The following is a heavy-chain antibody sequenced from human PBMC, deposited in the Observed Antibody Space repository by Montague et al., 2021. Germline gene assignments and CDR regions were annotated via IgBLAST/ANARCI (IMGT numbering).Heavy chain of an antibody. CDR1: GFSISDYW. D-gene: IGHD1-1*01. Sequence: QSGAEVKTPGESLKISCQGSGFSISDYWIAWVRQMPGRGLEWLGIIYPRDSDTRYNPSFQGQVSISADKVINTAYVQWSSLTASDTAIYYCARRGSLVATGNWFEPWGQGTLVTVSS. CDR2: IYPRDSDT. J-gene: IGHJ5*02. CDR3: ARRGSLVATGNWFEP. V-gene: IGHV5-51*01.